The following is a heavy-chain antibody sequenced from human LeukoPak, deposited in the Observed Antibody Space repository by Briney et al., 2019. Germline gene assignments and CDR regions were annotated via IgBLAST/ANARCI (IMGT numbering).Heavy chain of an antibody. CDR1: GFTFSNYG. CDR2: ISGSGGTT. J-gene: IGHJ2*01. Sequence: PGGSLRLSCAASGFTFSNYGMSWVRQAPGKGLEWVSGISGSGGTTYYADSVKGRFTIYRDDSKNTLYLLMNSLKDEDTAVYYCVKEGAQVPTDWCFDLWGRGTLVTVSS. V-gene: IGHV3-23*01. D-gene: IGHD1-26*01. CDR3: VKEGAQVPTDWCFDL.